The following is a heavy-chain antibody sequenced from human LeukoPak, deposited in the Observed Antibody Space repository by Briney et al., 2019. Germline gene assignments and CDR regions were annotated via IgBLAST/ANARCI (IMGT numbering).Heavy chain of an antibody. V-gene: IGHV3-23*01. Sequence: GGSLRLSCAASGFTFSSYWMSWVRQAPGKGLEWVSVISGSGVNTYYADSVKGRFTISRDNSKNTLYLQMNSLRAEDTAIYYCAKSFGPVIAAAGTGADWGQGTLVTVSS. CDR3: AKSFGPVIAAAGTGAD. CDR1: GFTFSSYW. CDR2: ISGSGVNT. D-gene: IGHD6-13*01. J-gene: IGHJ4*02.